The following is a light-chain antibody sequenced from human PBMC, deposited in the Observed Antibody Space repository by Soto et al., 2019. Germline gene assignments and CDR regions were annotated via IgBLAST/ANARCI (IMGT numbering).Light chain of an antibody. CDR1: QSVSST. J-gene: IGKJ1*01. Sequence: EIVMTQSPATLSVSPGERVPLSCRASQSVSSTLAWYQQKPGQAPRILIYGASTRATDIPDRFTGSGSGTELNLTIGSLQSEDFAVYYCQKYNSWPVTCGQGTKVDIK. CDR3: QKYNSWPVT. CDR2: GAS. V-gene: IGKV3-15*01.